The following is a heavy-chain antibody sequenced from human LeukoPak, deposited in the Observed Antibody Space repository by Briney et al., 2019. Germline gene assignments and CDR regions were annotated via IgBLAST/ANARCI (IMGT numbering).Heavy chain of an antibody. CDR1: GFTFSSYS. CDR3: AREGFCSGGICSYDN. V-gene: IGHV3-48*04. D-gene: IGHD2-15*01. J-gene: IGHJ4*02. Sequence: PGGSLRLSCAASGFTFSSYSMNWVRQAPGQGLEWVSYISSSSSTIYYTDSVKGRFTISRDNAKNSLYLQMGSLRAEDTAAYYCAREGFCSGGICSYDNWGQGTLVTVSS. CDR2: ISSSSSTI.